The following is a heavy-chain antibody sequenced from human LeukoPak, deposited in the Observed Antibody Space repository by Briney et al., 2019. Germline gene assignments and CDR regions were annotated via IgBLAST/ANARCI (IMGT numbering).Heavy chain of an antibody. V-gene: IGHV1-24*01. D-gene: IGHD4-17*01. CDR1: GYTFTSYD. J-gene: IGHJ6*02. CDR3: ATRPYGDYVPGYYYYYGMDV. Sequence: ASVKVSCKASGYTFTSYDINWVRQAPGKGLEWMGGFDPEDGETIYAQKFQGRVTMTEDTSTDTAYMELSSLRSEDTAVYYCATRPYGDYVPGYYYYYGMDVWGQGTTVTVSS. CDR2: FDPEDGET.